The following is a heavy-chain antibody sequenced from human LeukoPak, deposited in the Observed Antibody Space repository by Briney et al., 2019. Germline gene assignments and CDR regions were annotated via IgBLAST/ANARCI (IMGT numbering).Heavy chain of an antibody. J-gene: IGHJ4*02. CDR1: GFSFSLYG. CDR3: ARGNYYFDY. Sequence: GGSLRLSCGASGFSFSLYGMRWVRQAPGKGLEYISAISSDGDRTYFTDSVKGRFIISRDNSKNMLFLQMSSLRAEDTAMYYCARGNYYFDYWGQGTLVTVSS. V-gene: IGHV3-64D*06. CDR2: ISSDGDRT.